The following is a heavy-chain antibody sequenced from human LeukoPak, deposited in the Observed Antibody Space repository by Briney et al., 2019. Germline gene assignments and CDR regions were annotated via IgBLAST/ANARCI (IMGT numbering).Heavy chain of an antibody. J-gene: IGHJ6*04. CDR3: ARQYYGSGSYYNVGYYYYGMDV. D-gene: IGHD3-10*01. CDR2: IDPSDSYT. Sequence: GESLRISCKGSGYSFTSYRISWVRQMPGKGLEWMGRIDPSDSYTNYSPSFQGHVTISADKSISTAYLQWSSLKASDTAMYYCARQYYGSGSYYNVGYYYYGMDVWGKGTTVTVSS. V-gene: IGHV5-10-1*01. CDR1: GYSFTSYR.